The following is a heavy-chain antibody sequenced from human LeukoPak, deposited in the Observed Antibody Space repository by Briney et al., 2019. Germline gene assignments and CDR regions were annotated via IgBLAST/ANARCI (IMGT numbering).Heavy chain of an antibody. CDR1: GFTHSYYN. D-gene: IGHD5-24*01. CDR2: ISSSSSYI. CDR3: ARETPDGYDY. V-gene: IGHV3-21*01. Sequence: PGGSLRLSCAASGFTHSYYNMNWVRQAPGKGLEWVSSISSSSSYIYYADSVKGRFTISRDNAKNSLYLQMNSLRADDTAVYYCARETPDGYDYWGQGTLVTVSS. J-gene: IGHJ4*02.